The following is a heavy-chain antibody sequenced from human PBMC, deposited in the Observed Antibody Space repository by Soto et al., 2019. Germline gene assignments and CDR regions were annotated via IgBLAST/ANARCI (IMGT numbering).Heavy chain of an antibody. D-gene: IGHD3-10*01. Sequence: QVQLVQSGADVKKPGSSVKVSCKASGDTFNFYTINWVRQAPGLGLEWMGRFNPILTMSNYAQKFEGRVTXTXDXXTSTAYMALRRLSSEDTAMYYCATSYGSVYRAFAFWGQGALVTVSS. V-gene: IGHV1-69*02. CDR3: ATSYGSVYRAFAF. CDR1: GDTFNFYT. CDR2: FNPILTMS. J-gene: IGHJ4*02.